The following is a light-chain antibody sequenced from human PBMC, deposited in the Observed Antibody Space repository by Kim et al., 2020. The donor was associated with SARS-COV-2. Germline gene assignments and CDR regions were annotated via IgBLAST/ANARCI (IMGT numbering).Light chain of an antibody. V-gene: IGLV1-47*01. Sequence: QSVLTQPPSASGTPGQRVTISCSGSSSNIGSNYVYWYQQLPGTAPKLLIYRNNQRPSGVPDRFSGSKSGPSASLAISGLRSEDEADYYCVAWDDSLSGWVFGGGTQLTVL. CDR3: VAWDDSLSGWV. J-gene: IGLJ3*02. CDR2: RNN. CDR1: SSNIGSNY.